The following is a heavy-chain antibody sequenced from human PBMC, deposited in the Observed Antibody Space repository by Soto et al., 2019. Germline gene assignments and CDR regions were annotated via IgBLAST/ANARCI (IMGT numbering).Heavy chain of an antibody. CDR3: VRKYCSSTSCYRLGYYYYYMDV. D-gene: IGHD2-2*02. Sequence: ASVKVSCKASGYTFTSYGISWVRQAPGQGLEWMGWISAYNGNTNYAQKLQGRVTMTTDTSTSTAYMELRSLRSDDTAVYYCVRKYCSSTSCYRLGYYYYYMDVWGKGTTVTVSS. J-gene: IGHJ6*03. CDR2: ISAYNGNT. V-gene: IGHV1-18*01. CDR1: GYTFTSYG.